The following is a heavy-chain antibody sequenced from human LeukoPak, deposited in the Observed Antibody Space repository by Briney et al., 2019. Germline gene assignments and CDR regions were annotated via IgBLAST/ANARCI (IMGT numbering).Heavy chain of an antibody. D-gene: IGHD3-10*01. V-gene: IGHV3-21*01. CDR2: ISSSSSYI. Sequence: PGGSLRLSCAASGFTFSSYSMNWVRQAPGKGLEWVSSISSSSSYIYYADSVKGRFTISRDNSKNTLYLQMNSLRTEDTAVYYCARDNSGSGSYIQLDYWGQGTRVTVSS. CDR1: GFTFSSYS. CDR3: ARDNSGSGSYIQLDY. J-gene: IGHJ4*02.